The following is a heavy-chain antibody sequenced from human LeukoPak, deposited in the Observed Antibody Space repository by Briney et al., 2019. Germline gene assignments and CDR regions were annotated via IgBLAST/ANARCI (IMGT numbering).Heavy chain of an antibody. D-gene: IGHD5-12*01. J-gene: IGHJ4*02. V-gene: IGHV4-39*01. CDR2: IKSSGSP. Sequence: SETLSLTCTVSGDSISSSSNWWGWIRQPPGKGLEWIGHIKSSGSPNYNPPLKSRVTISVDTSKNQFSLKVSSVTTADTAVYYCARLTWITDYWGQGILVTVSS. CDR3: ARLTWITDY. CDR1: GDSISSSSNW.